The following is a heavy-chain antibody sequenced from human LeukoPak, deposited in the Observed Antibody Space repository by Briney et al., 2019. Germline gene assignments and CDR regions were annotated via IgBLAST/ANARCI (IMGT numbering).Heavy chain of an antibody. CDR2: ISYDGSNK. V-gene: IGHV3-30-3*01. CDR3: ARDPRRYYYDSSGYPDY. D-gene: IGHD3-22*01. J-gene: IGHJ4*02. CDR1: GFTFSSYA. Sequence: GGSLRLSCAASGFTFSSYAMHWVRRAPGKGLEWVAVISYDGSNKYYADSVKGRFTISRDNSKNTLYLQMNSLRAEDTAVYYCARDPRRYYYDSSGYPDYWGQGTLVTVSS.